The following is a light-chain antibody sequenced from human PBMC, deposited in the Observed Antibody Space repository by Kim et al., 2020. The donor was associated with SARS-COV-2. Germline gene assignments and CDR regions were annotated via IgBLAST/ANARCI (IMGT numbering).Light chain of an antibody. J-gene: IGKJ1*01. CDR3: QHYGYSPWT. CDR1: QSVNSIY. Sequence: EIVLTQSPDTLSLSPGERATLSCRASQSVNSIYLAWYQQKPGQAPRLLIYSASNRATGIADRFSGSGSGTDFTLTITTLQPGDVAVYYCQHYGYSPWTFGRGTKVDIK. V-gene: IGKV3-20*01. CDR2: SAS.